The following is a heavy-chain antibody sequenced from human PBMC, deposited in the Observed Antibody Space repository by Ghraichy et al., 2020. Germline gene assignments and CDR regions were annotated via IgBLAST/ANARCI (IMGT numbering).Heavy chain of an antibody. D-gene: IGHD2-15*01. CDR1: GFTFSSYS. CDR2: ISSSSSTI. V-gene: IGHV3-48*02. CDR3: AREVWLCSGGSCHLLSDAFDI. J-gene: IGHJ3*02. Sequence: GGSLRLSCAASGFTFSSYSMNWVRQAPGKGLEWVSYISSSSSTIYYADSVKGRFTISRDNTKNSLYLQMNSLRDEDTAVYYCAREVWLCSGGSCHLLSDAFDIWGQGTMVTVSS.